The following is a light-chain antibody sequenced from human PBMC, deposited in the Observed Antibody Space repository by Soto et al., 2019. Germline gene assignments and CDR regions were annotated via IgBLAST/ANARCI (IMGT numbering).Light chain of an antibody. CDR1: SSNIGSNT. CDR3: AAWDDSLNGYV. J-gene: IGLJ1*01. CDR2: SNN. V-gene: IGLV1-44*01. Sequence: VLTQPPSGSGAPGGGGTISCSGNSSNIGSNTVNWYQQLPGTAPKLLIYSNNQRPSGVPDRFSGSKSGTSASLAISGLQSEDEADYYCAAWDDSLNGYVFGSGTKVTVL.